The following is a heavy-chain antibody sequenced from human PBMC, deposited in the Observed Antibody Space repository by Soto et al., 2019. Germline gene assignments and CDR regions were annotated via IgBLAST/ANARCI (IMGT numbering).Heavy chain of an antibody. V-gene: IGHV3-74*01. CDR2: INSDGSST. CDR1: GFTFSSYW. D-gene: IGHD2-2*03. Sequence: GGSLRLSCAASGFTFSSYWMHWVRQAPGKGLVWVSRINSDGSSTSYADSVKGRFTISRDNAKNTLYLQMNSLRAEDTAVYYCASGSVLDIVVVPAAMPAPDYWGQGTLVTVSS. J-gene: IGHJ4*02. CDR3: ASGSVLDIVVVPAAMPAPDY.